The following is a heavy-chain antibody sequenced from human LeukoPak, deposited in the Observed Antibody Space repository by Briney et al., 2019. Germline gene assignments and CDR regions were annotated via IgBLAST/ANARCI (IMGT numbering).Heavy chain of an antibody. CDR2: INHSGST. D-gene: IGHD3-22*01. CDR3: ARVGDAANDSSGYSIDY. V-gene: IGHV4-34*01. Sequence: KPSETLSLTCAVYGGSFSGYYWSWIRQPPGKGLEWIGEINHSGSTNYNPSLKSRVTISVDTSKNQFSLKLSSVTAADTAVYYCARVGDAANDSSGYSIDYWGQGTLVTVSS. CDR1: GGSFSGYY. J-gene: IGHJ4*02.